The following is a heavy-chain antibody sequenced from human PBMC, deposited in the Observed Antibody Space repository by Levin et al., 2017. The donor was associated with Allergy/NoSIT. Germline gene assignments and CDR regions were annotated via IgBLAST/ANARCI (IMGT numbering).Heavy chain of an antibody. CDR2: ITGVGGST. CDR3: AKVREDNSGLGFYYYGMDV. J-gene: IGHJ6*02. CDR1: GFTFSKTA. D-gene: IGHD6-19*01. V-gene: IGHV3-23*01. Sequence: PGGSLRLSCAASGFTFSKTAMTWVRQAPGKGLEWVSAITGVGGSTYYGDSVKGRFTISRVNSNNMLYLQMNSLRAEDTAMYYCAKVREDNSGLGFYYYGMDVWGQGTTVTVSS.